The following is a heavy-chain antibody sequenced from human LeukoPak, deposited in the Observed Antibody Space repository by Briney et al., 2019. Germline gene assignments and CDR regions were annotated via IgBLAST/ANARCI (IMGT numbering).Heavy chain of an antibody. V-gene: IGHV4-59*08. CDR1: GGSISGYY. CDR3: ARARGYSYGYWFDP. Sequence: SETLSLTCTVSGGSISGYYWSWIRQSPGKGLEWIAYIYNSGSTNYNPSLKSRVTISVDTSKNQFSLNLNSVTAADTAVYYCARARGYSYGYWFDPWGQGTLVTVSS. D-gene: IGHD5-18*01. J-gene: IGHJ5*02. CDR2: IYNSGST.